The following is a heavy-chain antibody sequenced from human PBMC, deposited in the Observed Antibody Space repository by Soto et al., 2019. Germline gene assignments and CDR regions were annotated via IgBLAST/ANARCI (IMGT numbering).Heavy chain of an antibody. J-gene: IGHJ4*02. CDR3: ARDKITGILHY. CDR2: INAGNGNT. Sequence: QVQLVQSGAEEKKPGASVKVSCKASGYTFTSYDMHWARQAPGQRLEWMGWINAGNGNTKYSQKFQGRVTITRDTYESKADMKQRSLRYEDTAVYCGARDKITGILHYWGQGTPVTVFS. D-gene: IGHD1-20*01. CDR1: GYTFTSYD. V-gene: IGHV1-3*05.